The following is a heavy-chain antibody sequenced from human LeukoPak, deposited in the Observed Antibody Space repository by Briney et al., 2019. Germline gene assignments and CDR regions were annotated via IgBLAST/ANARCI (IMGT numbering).Heavy chain of an antibody. J-gene: IGHJ5*02. CDR3: VRSPQLDP. CDR2: IQNSVTSY. Sequence: PSETLSLTCSVSGGSISSYYWSWVRQPPGKGLEWIGYIQNSVTSYTDNPSLQSRVTISVDTSKNQFSLRVTSVTAAATAVYYCVRSPQLDPWGQGTLVTVSS. V-gene: IGHV4-59*01. CDR1: GGSISSYY.